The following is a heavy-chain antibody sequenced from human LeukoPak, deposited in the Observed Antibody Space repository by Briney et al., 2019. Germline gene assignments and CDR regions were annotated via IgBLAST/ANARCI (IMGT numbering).Heavy chain of an antibody. J-gene: IGHJ4*02. Sequence: GGSLRLSCAASGFTFSSYSMNWVRQAPGKGLEWVSYISSSSSTIYYADSVKGRFTISRDNAKNSLYLQMNSLRAEDTAVYYCARVDGSGSFDYWGQGTLVTVSS. CDR2: ISSSSSTI. D-gene: IGHD3-10*01. CDR1: GFTFSSYS. V-gene: IGHV3-48*01. CDR3: ARVDGSGSFDY.